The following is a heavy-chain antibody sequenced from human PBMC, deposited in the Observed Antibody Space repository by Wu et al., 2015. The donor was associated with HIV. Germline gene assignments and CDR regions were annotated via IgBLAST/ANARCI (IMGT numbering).Heavy chain of an antibody. D-gene: IGHD6-6*01. CDR2: INPNSGGT. J-gene: IGHJ4*02. CDR1: GYTFTKFG. Sequence: QIQLVQSGAEVKKPGASAKVSCKASGYTFTKFGVSWVRQAPGQGLEWMGWINPNSGGTNYAQKFHGRVTMTRDTSISTAYMELSSLKSDDTAMYYCARESRVLAGRRREFDYWGQGTLVTVSS. CDR3: ARESRVLAGRRREFDY. V-gene: IGHV1-2*02.